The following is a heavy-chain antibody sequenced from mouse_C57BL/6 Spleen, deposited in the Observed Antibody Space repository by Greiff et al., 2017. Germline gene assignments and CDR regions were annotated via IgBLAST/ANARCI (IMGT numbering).Heavy chain of an antibody. Sequence: VQLQQPGAELVKPGASVKLSCKASGYTFTSYWMQWVKQRPGQGLEWIGKIDPSDSYTNYNQKFKGKATLTVDTSSSTAYMQLSSLTSEDSAVYYCARCGYYDYWGQGTTLTVSS. CDR3: ARCGYYDY. V-gene: IGHV1-50*01. CDR2: IDPSDSYT. D-gene: IGHD2-3*01. CDR1: GYTFTSYW. J-gene: IGHJ2*01.